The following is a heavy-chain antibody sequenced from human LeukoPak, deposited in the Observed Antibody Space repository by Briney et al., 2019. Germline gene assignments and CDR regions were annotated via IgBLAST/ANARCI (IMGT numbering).Heavy chain of an antibody. D-gene: IGHD5-12*01. J-gene: IGHJ3*02. Sequence: GGSLRLSCEGSGFTFSNYWMGWVRQAPGKGLEWVSSISSSSSYIYYADSVKGRFTISRDNAKSSLYLDMNSLRADDTAVYYCVTDSGYNTFDIWGQGTMVTVSS. CDR2: ISSSSSYI. CDR3: VTDSGYNTFDI. V-gene: IGHV3-21*01. CDR1: GFTFSNYW.